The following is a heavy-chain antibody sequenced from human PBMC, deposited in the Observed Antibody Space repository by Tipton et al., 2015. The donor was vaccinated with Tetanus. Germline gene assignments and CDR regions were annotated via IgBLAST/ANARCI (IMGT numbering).Heavy chain of an antibody. D-gene: IGHD1-26*01. CDR1: GGSISSSSSY. J-gene: IGHJ5*02. V-gene: IGHV4-61*01. Sequence: TLSLTCIVSGGSISSSSSYWGWIRQPPGKGLEWIGNVYSSGSTYYNPSLKGRVTISVDTPTTQFSLRLNSVTAADTAIYYCARDHRLSASYAGWFDPWGQGTLVTVSS. CDR3: ARDHRLSASYAGWFDP. CDR2: VYSSGST.